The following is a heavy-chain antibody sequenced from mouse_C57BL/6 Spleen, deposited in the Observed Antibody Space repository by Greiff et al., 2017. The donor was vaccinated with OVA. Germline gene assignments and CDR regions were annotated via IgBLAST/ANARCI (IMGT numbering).Heavy chain of an antibody. D-gene: IGHD2-3*01. J-gene: IGHJ4*01. CDR2: IYPSDSET. Sequence: QVQLQQPGAELVRPGSSVKLSCKASGYTFTSYWMAWVKQRPGQGLEWIGNIYPSDSETHYNQKFKDKATLTVDKSSSTAYMQLSSLTSEDSAVYDCARGDGYLDEYYDMDDWGQGTSVTVSS. V-gene: IGHV1-61*01. CDR3: ARGDGYLDEYYDMDD. CDR1: GYTFTSYW.